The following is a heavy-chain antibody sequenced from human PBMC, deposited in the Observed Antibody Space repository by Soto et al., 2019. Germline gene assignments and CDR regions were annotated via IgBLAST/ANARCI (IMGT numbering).Heavy chain of an antibody. CDR3: ARERKFDFWRKGLDV. CDR1: GYTFTSYD. V-gene: IGHV1-8*01. Sequence: ASVKVSFKASGYTFTSYDINWVRQAPGQGLEWLGWMDPNSGSTGYAQNFQGRVTMTRNISINTAHMELSSLRSEDTAVYYCARERKFDFWRKGLDVWGQGTTVTVSS. CDR2: MDPNSGST. D-gene: IGHD3-3*01. J-gene: IGHJ6*02.